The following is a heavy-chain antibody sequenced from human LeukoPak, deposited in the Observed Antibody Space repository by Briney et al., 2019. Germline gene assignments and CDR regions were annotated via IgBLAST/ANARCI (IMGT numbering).Heavy chain of an antibody. CDR3: ALAVAAYVGNWFDP. J-gene: IGHJ5*02. D-gene: IGHD6-19*01. CDR1: GYTLTELS. CDR2: FDPEDGET. V-gene: IGHV1-24*01. Sequence: ASVKVSCKVSGYTLTELSMHWVRQAPGKGLEWMGGFDPEDGETIYAQKFQGRVTMTEDTSTDTAYMELSSLRSEDTAVYYCALAVAAYVGNWFDPWGQGTLVTVS.